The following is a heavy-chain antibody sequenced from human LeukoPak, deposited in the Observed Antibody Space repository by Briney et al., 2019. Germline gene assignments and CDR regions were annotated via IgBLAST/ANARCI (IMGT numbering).Heavy chain of an antibody. D-gene: IGHD4-17*01. J-gene: IGHJ3*02. CDR2: IKQDGSEK. CDR1: GFTFSSYW. V-gene: IGHV3-7*01. CDR3: ARETTVTTNAFDI. Sequence: GGSLRLSCAASGFTFSSYWMSWVRQAPGKGLEWVANIKQDGSEKYYVDSVKGRFTISRDNAKNSLYLQMNILRAENTAVYYCARETTVTTNAFDIWGQGTMVTVSS.